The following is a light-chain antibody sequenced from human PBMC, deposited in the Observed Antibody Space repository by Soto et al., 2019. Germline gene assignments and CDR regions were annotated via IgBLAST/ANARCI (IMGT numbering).Light chain of an antibody. CDR1: QSLVYSDGNTY. CDR2: KVS. Sequence: DVVMTQSPLSLPVTLGQPASISCRSSQSLVYSDGNTYLNWFQQRPGHSTRRLIYKVSNRDSGVPDRFSGSGSGTDFTLKISRVEAEDGGVYYCMQGTHWQWTFGQGTKVEIK. V-gene: IGKV2-30*01. CDR3: MQGTHWQWT. J-gene: IGKJ1*01.